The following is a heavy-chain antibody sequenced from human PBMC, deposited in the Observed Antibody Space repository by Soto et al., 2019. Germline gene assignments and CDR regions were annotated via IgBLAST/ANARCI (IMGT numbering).Heavy chain of an antibody. CDR3: TRGPANILLGYYYYYMDV. CDR1: GFTFGDYA. D-gene: IGHD3-16*01. CDR2: IRSKAYGGTT. Sequence: GGSLRLSCTASGFTFGDYAMSWFRQAPGKGLEWVGFIRSKAYGGTTEYAASVKGRFTISRDDSKSIAYLQMNSLKTEDTAVYYFTRGPANILLGYYYYYMDVWGKGTTVTVSS. V-gene: IGHV3-49*03. J-gene: IGHJ6*03.